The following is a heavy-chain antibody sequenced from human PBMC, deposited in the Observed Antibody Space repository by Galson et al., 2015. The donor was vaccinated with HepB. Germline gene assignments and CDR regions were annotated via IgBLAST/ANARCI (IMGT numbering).Heavy chain of an antibody. V-gene: IGHV6-1*01. CDR1: GDSVFSNRAA. J-gene: IGHJ4*02. D-gene: IGHD6-19*01. Sequence: CAISGDSVFSNRAAWSWIRQSPSRGLEWLGRTYYRSKWYSDYAESVKSRITINPDPSRNQFSLQLNSVTPEDTAVYYRASHYSSGWYGGASFEDWGQGTLVTVSS. CDR2: TYYRSKWYS. CDR3: ASHYSSGWYGGASFED.